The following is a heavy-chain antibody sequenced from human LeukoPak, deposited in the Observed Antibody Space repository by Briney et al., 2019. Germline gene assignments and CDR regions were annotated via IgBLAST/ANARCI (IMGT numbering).Heavy chain of an antibody. V-gene: IGHV1-2*02. CDR3: TTNAAALDY. CDR1: GYTFIGYN. CDR2: MNPSDNGV. D-gene: IGHD6-13*01. Sequence: ASVKVSCKASGYTFIGYNMHWVRQAPGQGLEWMGWMNPSDNGVNYAQKFQGRVAMTRDTSISTAYVEVTRLTSDDTAVYYCTTNAAALDYWGQGTLVTVSS. J-gene: IGHJ4*02.